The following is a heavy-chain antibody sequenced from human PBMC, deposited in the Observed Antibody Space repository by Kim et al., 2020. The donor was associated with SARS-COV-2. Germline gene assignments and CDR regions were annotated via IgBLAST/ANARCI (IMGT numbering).Heavy chain of an antibody. J-gene: IGHJ6*02. D-gene: IGHD3-3*01. V-gene: IGHV7-4-1*02. Sequence: SVKVSCKASGYTFTSYAMNWVRQAPGQGLEWMGWINTNTGNPTYAQGFTGRFVFSLDTSVSTAYLQISSLKAEDTAVYYCARDQRDTIFGVVISPRGGMDVWGQGTTVTVSS. CDR2: INTNTGNP. CDR3: ARDQRDTIFGVVISPRGGMDV. CDR1: GYTFTSYA.